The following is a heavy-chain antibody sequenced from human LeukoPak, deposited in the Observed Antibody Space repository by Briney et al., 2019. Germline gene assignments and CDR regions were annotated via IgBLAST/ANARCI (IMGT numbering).Heavy chain of an antibody. CDR3: ARRRGGFDILTGYSPANWFDP. CDR1: GYTFTSYA. CDR2: INTNTGNP. V-gene: IGHV7-4-1*02. J-gene: IGHJ5*02. D-gene: IGHD3-9*01. Sequence: ASVKVSCKASGYTFTSYAMNWVRQAPGQGLEWMGWINTNTGNPTYAQGFTGRFVFSLDTSVSTAYLQISSLKAEDTAVYYCARRRGGFDILTGYSPANWFDPWGQGTLVTVSS.